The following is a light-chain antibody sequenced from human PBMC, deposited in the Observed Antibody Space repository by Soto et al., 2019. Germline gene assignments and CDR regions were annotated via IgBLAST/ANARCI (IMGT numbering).Light chain of an antibody. Sequence: QSALTQPASVSGSPGQSITISCTGTGSDVGGYNYVSWYQQHPGKAPKLMIYDVSNRPPGVSNRFSGSKSGNTASLTISGLQAEDEADYYCSSYTSSSLWVFGTGTKLTVL. V-gene: IGLV2-14*01. CDR1: GSDVGGYNY. CDR3: SSYTSSSLWV. CDR2: DVS. J-gene: IGLJ1*01.